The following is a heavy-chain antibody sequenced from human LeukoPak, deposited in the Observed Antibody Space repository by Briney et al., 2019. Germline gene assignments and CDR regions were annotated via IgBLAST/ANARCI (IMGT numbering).Heavy chain of an antibody. J-gene: IGHJ6*02. V-gene: IGHV3-23*01. CDR2: ISGSGGST. Sequence: GGSLRLSCAASGFTFSSYAMSWVRQAPGKGLEWVSAISGSGGSTYYADSVKGRFTISRHNSKNTLYLQIDSLRPEDTAVYYCARDEGAGSVGFSHYYGMAVWGQGTTVTVSS. CDR1: GFTFSSYA. CDR3: ARDEGAGSVGFSHYYGMAV. D-gene: IGHD6-19*01.